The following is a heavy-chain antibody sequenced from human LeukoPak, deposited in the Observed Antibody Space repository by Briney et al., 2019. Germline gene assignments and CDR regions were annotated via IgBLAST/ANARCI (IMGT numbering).Heavy chain of an antibody. V-gene: IGHV5-10-1*01. Sequence: GESLKISCKGSGYSFTAHWISWVRQMPGKGLEWMGRIDPTDSYTNYSPSFQGHVTISADKSISTAYLQRSSLKASDTAMYYCARLTLVAVAEIRDYWGQGTLVTVSS. J-gene: IGHJ4*01. CDR2: IDPTDSYT. D-gene: IGHD6-19*01. CDR1: GYSFTAHW. CDR3: ARLTLVAVAEIRDY.